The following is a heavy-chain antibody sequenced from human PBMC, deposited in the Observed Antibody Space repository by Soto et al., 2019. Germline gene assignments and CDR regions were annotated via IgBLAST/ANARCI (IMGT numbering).Heavy chain of an antibody. J-gene: IGHJ4*02. V-gene: IGHV4-59*01. CDR2: IYYGGST. CDR3: ARDRTYDSSAYFDY. D-gene: IGHD3-22*01. Sequence: PSETLSLTCTVSGGSISPYYWSWIRQPPGKGLEWVGYIYYGGSTSYNPSLKSRVTISLETSKSQFSLRLSSVTAADTAVYYCARDRTYDSSAYFDYWGQGTLVTVSS. CDR1: GGSISPYY.